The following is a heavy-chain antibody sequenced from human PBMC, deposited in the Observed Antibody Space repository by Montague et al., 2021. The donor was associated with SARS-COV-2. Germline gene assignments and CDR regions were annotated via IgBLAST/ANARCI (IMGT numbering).Heavy chain of an antibody. V-gene: IGHV4-59*01. J-gene: IGHJ5*02. D-gene: IGHD2-15*01. Sequence: SETLSLTCTVSGGSISSYYWSWIRQPPGKGLEWIGYIYHSGSTNYNPSLKSRVTISVDTSKNQFSLKLSSVTAADTAVYYCARALYCCGGSCYSNWFDPWGQGTLVTVSS. CDR3: ARALYCCGGSCYSNWFDP. CDR2: IYHSGST. CDR1: GGSISSYY.